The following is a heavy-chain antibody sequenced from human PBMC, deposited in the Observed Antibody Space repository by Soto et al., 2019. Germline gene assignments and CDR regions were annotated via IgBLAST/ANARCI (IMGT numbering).Heavy chain of an antibody. V-gene: IGHV3-23*01. CDR1: GFTFSGSA. Sequence: EVQLLESGGRLIQPGGSLRLSCAPSGFTFSGSAMTWVRQAPGKGLEWVSSISGSGGNTYYADSVKGRFTISRDNSNNTLSRQMNSLRAVDTAIYYCARATRASVSTAMVRYNWFDSWGQGTLVTVSS. D-gene: IGHD5-18*01. CDR3: ARATRASVSTAMVRYNWFDS. CDR2: ISGSGGNT. J-gene: IGHJ5*02.